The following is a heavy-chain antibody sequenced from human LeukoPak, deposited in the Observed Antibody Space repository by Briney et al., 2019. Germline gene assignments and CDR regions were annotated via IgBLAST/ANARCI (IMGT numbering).Heavy chain of an antibody. CDR2: IYHSGST. Sequence: SETLSLTCAVSGYSISSGYYWGWIRQPPGKGLGWIGSIYHSGSTYYNPSLKSRVTISVDTSKNQFSLKLSSVTAADTAVYYCARRGDSSGHSPPPFDYWGQGTLVTVSS. J-gene: IGHJ4*02. D-gene: IGHD3-22*01. V-gene: IGHV4-38-2*01. CDR1: GYSISSGYY. CDR3: ARRGDSSGHSPPPFDY.